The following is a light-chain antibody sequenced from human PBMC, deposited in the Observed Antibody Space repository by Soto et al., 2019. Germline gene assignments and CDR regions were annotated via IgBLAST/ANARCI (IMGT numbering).Light chain of an antibody. CDR1: QSVNNN. J-gene: IGKJ3*01. CDR2: SAS. CDR3: QQYNKWPLT. V-gene: IGKV3-15*01. Sequence: EIVMTQSPVTLSVSPGERATLSCTASQSVNNNVAWYQQKPGHTPRLLIYSASIGATGTPARFSGSGSGSDFTLTIISLQSEDCAVYYCQQYNKWPLTFGPGTTVDIK.